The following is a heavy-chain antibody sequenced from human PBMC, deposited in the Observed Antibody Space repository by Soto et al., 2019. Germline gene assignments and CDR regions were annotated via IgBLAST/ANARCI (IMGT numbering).Heavy chain of an antibody. J-gene: IGHJ4*02. CDR2: IVPILGPA. D-gene: IGHD2-8*01. CDR3: ARGQKWANFDY. Sequence: QVHLVQSGAEVKKPGSSVRVSCKASGGSFSNYGINWVRQAPGGGLEWMGGIVPILGPANYAQRFQGRVTITADVSTTTTYMDLNSLRSEDTAVYFGARGQKWANFDYWGQGTLLIVSS. CDR1: GGSFSNYG. V-gene: IGHV1-69*11.